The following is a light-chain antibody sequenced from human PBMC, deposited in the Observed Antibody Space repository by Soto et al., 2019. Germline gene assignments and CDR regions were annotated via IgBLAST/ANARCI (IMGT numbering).Light chain of an antibody. CDR3: LQDYSYPLT. CDR2: ATS. V-gene: IGKV1-6*01. Sequence: IQMTQSPSSLSASAGDRVTLTCRASQDIRSDLVWYQQRPGKAPKLLIYATSSLQSGVPSRFSGSGSGTDFTLTISSLQPEDFATYYCLQDYSYPLTFGGGTKVDIK. CDR1: QDIRSD. J-gene: IGKJ4*01.